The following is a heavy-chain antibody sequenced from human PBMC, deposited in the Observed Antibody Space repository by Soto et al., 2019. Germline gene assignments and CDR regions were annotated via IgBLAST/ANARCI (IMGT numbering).Heavy chain of an antibody. CDR2: IYYSGST. Sequence: PSETQSLTCSVSGDCLSSGCNYWNWIRQHPGKGLEWIGYIYYSGSTYYNPSLKSRVTISVDTSKNQFSLKLSSVTAADTAVYYCARDPSIADFYGMDVWGQGTTVTVSS. J-gene: IGHJ6*02. D-gene: IGHD6-13*01. V-gene: IGHV4-31*03. CDR1: GDCLSSGCNY. CDR3: ARDPSIADFYGMDV.